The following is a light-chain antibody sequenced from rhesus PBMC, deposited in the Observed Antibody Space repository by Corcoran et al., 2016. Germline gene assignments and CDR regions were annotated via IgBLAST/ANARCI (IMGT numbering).Light chain of an antibody. CDR2: KAS. CDR3: QQYSSRPLT. V-gene: IGKV1-22*01. CDR1: QGISKW. Sequence: DIQMTQSPSSLSASVGDTVTITCRASQGISKWLAWYQQKPGKAPKFLIYKASSLQSGVPSRFSGTGSGTDFTLTISTLQSEDFATYYCQQYSSRPLTFGGGTKVELK. J-gene: IGKJ4*01.